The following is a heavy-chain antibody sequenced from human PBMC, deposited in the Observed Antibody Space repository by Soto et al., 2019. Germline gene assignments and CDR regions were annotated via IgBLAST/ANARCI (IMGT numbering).Heavy chain of an antibody. D-gene: IGHD6-13*01. CDR1: GGSISSGDYY. CDR2: IYYSGST. V-gene: IGHV4-30-4*01. Sequence: SETLSLTCTVSGGSISSGDYYWSWIRQPPGKGLEWIGYIYYSGSTYYNPSLKSRVTISVDTSKNQFSLKLSSVTAADTAVYYCARVPHDAGLSYYYYGMDVWGQGTTVTVSS. CDR3: ARVPHDAGLSYYYYGMDV. J-gene: IGHJ6*02.